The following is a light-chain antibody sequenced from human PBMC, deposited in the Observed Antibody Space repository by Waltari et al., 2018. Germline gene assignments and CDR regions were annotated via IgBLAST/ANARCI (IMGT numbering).Light chain of an antibody. V-gene: IGLV1-47*01. CDR1: TSTVGTNY. CDR3: AVWEGSLKV. Sequence: SVLTQPPSVSGTPGPRVTISCSGSTSTVGTNYVFWYQLLPGAAPRLLIYKNHQRPSGVPARFSGSKSGTSASLAISGLRSEDEGDYYCAVWEGSLKVFGAGTKVTVL. J-gene: IGLJ1*01. CDR2: KNH.